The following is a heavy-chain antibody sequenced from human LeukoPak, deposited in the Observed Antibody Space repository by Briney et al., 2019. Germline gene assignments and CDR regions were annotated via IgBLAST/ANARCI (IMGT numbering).Heavy chain of an antibody. D-gene: IGHD1/OR15-1a*01. J-gene: IGHJ4*02. CDR3: SGTTATTSGDH. CDR2: VDPEDGAT. Sequence: ASVKVSCKTSGYNFIDYYIHWVKEAPGEGLEWLGRVDPEDGATVYAEKFQGRLTITADTSTDTAHMELRSLRSDDTAVYYCSGTTATTSGDHWGQGTLVTVSS. V-gene: IGHV1-69-2*01. CDR1: GYNFIDYY.